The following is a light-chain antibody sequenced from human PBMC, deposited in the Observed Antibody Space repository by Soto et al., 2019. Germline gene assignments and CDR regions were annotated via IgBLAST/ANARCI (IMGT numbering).Light chain of an antibody. CDR3: QQYDRWPRT. V-gene: IGKV3-15*01. CDR1: QSLTRN. Sequence: ELVLTWSPTTFSFSPFERSSLSYRASQSLTRNLAWYQHRPGQSPRLLIYRASARATGIPDRFSGGGSGADYTLTISGLQPEDFAVYYCQQYDRWPRTFGQGTKVDIK. J-gene: IGKJ1*01. CDR2: RAS.